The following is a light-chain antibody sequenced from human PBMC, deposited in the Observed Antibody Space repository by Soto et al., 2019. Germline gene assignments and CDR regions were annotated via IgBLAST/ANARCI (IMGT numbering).Light chain of an antibody. V-gene: IGKV3-20*01. CDR3: QRYDSLRT. J-gene: IGKJ1*01. CDR1: QSVRSNF. Sequence: EIVMTQSPATLSVSPGERATLSCRASQSVRSNFLAWYQQKPGQAPRLLIYGASNRATGIPDRFSGSGSGTDFTLTITRLAPEDFAMYYCQRYDSLRTFGQGTKVDIK. CDR2: GAS.